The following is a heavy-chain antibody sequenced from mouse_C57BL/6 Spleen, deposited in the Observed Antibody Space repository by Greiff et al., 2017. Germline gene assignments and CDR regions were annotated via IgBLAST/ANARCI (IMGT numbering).Heavy chain of an antibody. CDR3: ARGGGLREGDFDY. CDR1: GYAFSSSW. J-gene: IGHJ2*01. Sequence: QVQLQQSGPELVKPGASVKISCKASGYAFSSSWMNWVKQRPGKGLEWIGRIYPGDGDTNYNGKFKGKATLTADKSSSTAYMQLSSLTSEDSAVYFCARGGGLREGDFDYWGQGTTLTVSS. CDR2: IYPGDGDT. D-gene: IGHD2-4*01. V-gene: IGHV1-82*01.